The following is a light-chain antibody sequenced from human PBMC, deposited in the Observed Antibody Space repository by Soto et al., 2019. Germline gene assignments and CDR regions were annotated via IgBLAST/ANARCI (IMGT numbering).Light chain of an antibody. CDR2: DVS. V-gene: IGLV2-11*01. CDR1: SSDVGNYNY. J-gene: IGLJ2*01. CDR3: CAYAGNYNLL. Sequence: QSALTQPRSVSGSPGQSVTISCTGTSSDVGNYNYVSWYQHHPDKAPTLMIYDVSKRPSGVPDRFSASKSGNTASLTISGLQAEDEADYFCCAYAGNYNLLFGGWTKVTVL.